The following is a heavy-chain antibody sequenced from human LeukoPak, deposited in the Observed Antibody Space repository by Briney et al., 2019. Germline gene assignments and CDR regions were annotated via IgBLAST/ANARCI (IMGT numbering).Heavy chain of an antibody. Sequence: ASVKVSCKASGGTFSSYAISWVRQAPGQGLEWMGGIIPIFGTANYAQKFQGRVTITADKSTSTAYMELSSLRSEDTAVYYCARGPRHYYDSSGYESDYWGQGTLVTVSS. CDR2: IIPIFGTA. V-gene: IGHV1-69*06. CDR1: GGTFSSYA. D-gene: IGHD3-22*01. J-gene: IGHJ4*02. CDR3: ARGPRHYYDSSGYESDY.